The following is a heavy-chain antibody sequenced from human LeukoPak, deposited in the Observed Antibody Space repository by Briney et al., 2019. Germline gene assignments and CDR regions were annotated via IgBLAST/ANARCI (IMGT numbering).Heavy chain of an antibody. D-gene: IGHD6-13*01. CDR1: GGSISTRSYY. J-gene: IGHJ3*01. CDR3: ARDSAAGITGAFNV. Sequence: SSETLSLTCTVTGGSISTRSYYWGWIRQPPGKGLEWIGNIHYDGNTYYSPSLKSRVTISLDTSKNQFSLNLTSVTAADTAVFYCARDSAAGITGAFNVWGHGTMVTVSS. V-gene: IGHV4-39*07. CDR2: IHYDGNT.